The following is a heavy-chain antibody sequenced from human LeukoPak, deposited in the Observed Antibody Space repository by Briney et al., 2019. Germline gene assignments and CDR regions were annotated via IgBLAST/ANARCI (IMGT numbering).Heavy chain of an antibody. CDR2: INQAERKK. CDR3: ASDLASEVSSHWWDGFDI. J-gene: IGHJ3*02. V-gene: IGHV3-7*01. D-gene: IGHD6-25*01. Sequence: GGSLRLSCGASGFNQSSDLMNGLRQAAGKELDWVANINQAERKKYYLHAVKGRFTISRDNVTDSLHLQINSLTAEGTAGYYCASDLASEVSSHWWDGFDIWGQGTVVTVSS. CDR1: GFNQSSDL.